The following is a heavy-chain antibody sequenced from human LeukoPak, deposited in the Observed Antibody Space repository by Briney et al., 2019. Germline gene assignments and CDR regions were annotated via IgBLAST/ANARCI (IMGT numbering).Heavy chain of an antibody. D-gene: IGHD3-22*01. J-gene: IGHJ4*02. CDR3: ARSGLGYDSSGYYSY. V-gene: IGHV1-3*01. CDR1: GYTFTSYA. CDR2: INAGNGNT. Sequence: GASVKVSCKASGYTFTSYAMHWVRQAPGQRLEWMGWINAGNGNTKYSQKFQGRVTITRDTSAGTAYMELSSLRSEDTAVYYCARSGLGYDSSGYYSYWGQGTLVTVSS.